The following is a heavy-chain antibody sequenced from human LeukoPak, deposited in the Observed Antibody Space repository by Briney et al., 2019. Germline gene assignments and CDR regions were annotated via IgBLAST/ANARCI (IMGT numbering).Heavy chain of an antibody. V-gene: IGHV3-30*02. D-gene: IGHD3-10*01. Sequence: PGGSLRLSCAASGFTFSSYGMHWVRQAPGKGLEWVAFIRYDGSNKYYADSVKGRFTISRDNSKNTLYLQMNSLRAEDTAVYYCAKDPQYYYGSGSYRRVYYYYMDVWGKGTTVTVSS. CDR1: GFTFSSYG. CDR2: IRYDGSNK. CDR3: AKDPQYYYGSGSYRRVYYYYMDV. J-gene: IGHJ6*03.